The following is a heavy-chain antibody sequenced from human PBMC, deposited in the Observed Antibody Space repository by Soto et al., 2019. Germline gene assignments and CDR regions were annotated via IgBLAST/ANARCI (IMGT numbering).Heavy chain of an antibody. V-gene: IGHV4-34*01. Sequence: SETLSLTCAVYGASLSDNYCNWLRQPPGKGLEWIGEINHSGNTNYNPSLRSRVTISIDTSKNQLSLNPRSVSAADTAVYYCARGRGEFDAWRQGTPVTVSS. D-gene: IGHD2-21*01. J-gene: IGHJ5*02. CDR3: ARGRGEFDA. CDR1: GASLSDNY. CDR2: INHSGNT.